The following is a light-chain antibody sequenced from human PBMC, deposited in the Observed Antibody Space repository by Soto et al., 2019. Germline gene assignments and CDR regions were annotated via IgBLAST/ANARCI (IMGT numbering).Light chain of an antibody. V-gene: IGKV3D-15*01. CDR3: QQYHNWPA. J-gene: IGKJ1*01. CDR1: QSVSSY. CDR2: EGS. Sequence: IVLTQSPATLSLSPVQTATLSCRASQSVSSYLAWYQQKAGQAPRLLIYEGSNRATGIPTRFSGSGSGTEFTLTISSLQSEDFAVYYCQQYHNWPAFGQGTKVDIK.